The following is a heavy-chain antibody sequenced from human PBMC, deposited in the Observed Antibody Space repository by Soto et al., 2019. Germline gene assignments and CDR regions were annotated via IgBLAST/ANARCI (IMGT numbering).Heavy chain of an antibody. CDR1: GFTFSSYS. V-gene: IGHV3-21*01. Sequence: EVQLVESGGGLVKPGGSLRLSCAASGFTFSSYSMNWVRQAPGKGLEWVSSISSSSSYIYYADSVKGRFTISRDNAKNSLYMQMNSLRAEDTAVYYCARDDSSFRGHFDYWGQGTLVTVSS. CDR2: ISSSSSYI. D-gene: IGHD3-22*01. CDR3: ARDDSSFRGHFDY. J-gene: IGHJ4*02.